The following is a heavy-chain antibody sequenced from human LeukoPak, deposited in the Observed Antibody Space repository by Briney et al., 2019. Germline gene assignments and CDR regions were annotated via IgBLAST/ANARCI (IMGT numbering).Heavy chain of an antibody. D-gene: IGHD3-22*01. CDR2: IYTSGST. Sequence: SETPSLTCTVSGGSISSYYWSWIRQPAGKGLEWIGRIYTSGSTNYNPSLKSRVTMSVDTSKNQFSLKLSSVTAADTAVYYCARDKMIVVLEDYYYYGMDVWGQGTTVTVSS. CDR3: ARDKMIVVLEDYYYYGMDV. J-gene: IGHJ6*02. CDR1: GGSISSYY. V-gene: IGHV4-4*07.